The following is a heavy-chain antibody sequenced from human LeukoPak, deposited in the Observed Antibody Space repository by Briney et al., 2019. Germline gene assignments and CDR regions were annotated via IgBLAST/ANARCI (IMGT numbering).Heavy chain of an antibody. CDR2: IYSGGST. CDR1: AFTVSSNY. Sequence: GGSLRLSCAASAFTVSSNYMSWVRQAPGKGLEWVSVIYSGGSTYYADSVKGRFTISRDNSKNTVYLQMNSLRAEDTAVYYCARDLTYGGKRGFYFDYWGQGTLVTVSS. J-gene: IGHJ4*02. CDR3: ARDLTYGGKRGFYFDY. V-gene: IGHV3-66*01. D-gene: IGHD4-23*01.